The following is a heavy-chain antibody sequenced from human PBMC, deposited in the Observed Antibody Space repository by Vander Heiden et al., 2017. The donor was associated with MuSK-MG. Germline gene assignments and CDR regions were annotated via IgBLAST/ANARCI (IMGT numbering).Heavy chain of an antibody. CDR2: SSGSGGST. D-gene: IGHD3-16*01. J-gene: IGHJ3*02. CDR1: GFTFSSYA. Sequence: EVQLLESGGGLVQPGGSLRLSCAASGFTFSSYAMRWVRQAPGKGLEWVSASSGSGGSTYYADSVKGRFTISRDNSKNTLYLQMYSLRAEDTAVYYCAKVRWGAFDIWGQGTMVTVSS. V-gene: IGHV3-23*01. CDR3: AKVRWGAFDI.